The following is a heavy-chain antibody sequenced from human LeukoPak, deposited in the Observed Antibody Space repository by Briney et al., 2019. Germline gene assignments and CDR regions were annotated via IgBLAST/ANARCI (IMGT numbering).Heavy chain of an antibody. CDR3: ARHEDTIDY. CDR1: GFTFSDSA. Sequence: GGSLKLSCAASGFTFSDSAVHWVRQAPGKGLEWVGRIQSKANSYATAYAASVKGRFTISRDDSNNTAFLQVNSLKIEDTAVYYCARHEDTIDYWGLGTLVTVSS. D-gene: IGHD2-15*01. V-gene: IGHV3-73*01. J-gene: IGHJ4*02. CDR2: IQSKANSYAT.